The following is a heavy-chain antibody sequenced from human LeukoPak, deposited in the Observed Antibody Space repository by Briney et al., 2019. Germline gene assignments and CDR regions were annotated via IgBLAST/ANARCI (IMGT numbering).Heavy chain of an antibody. J-gene: IGHJ5*02. V-gene: IGHV4-38-2*02. Sequence: PSETLSLTCTVSGYSISSGYYWGWIRQPPGKGLEWIGSIYHSGSTYYNPPLKSRVTISVDTSKNQFSLKLSSVTAADTAVYYCARERYSSGWANWFDPWGQGTLVTVSS. CDR2: IYHSGST. D-gene: IGHD6-19*01. CDR1: GYSISSGYY. CDR3: ARERYSSGWANWFDP.